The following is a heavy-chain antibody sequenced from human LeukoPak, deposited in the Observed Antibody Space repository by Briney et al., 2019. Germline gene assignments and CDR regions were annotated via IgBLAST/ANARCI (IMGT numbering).Heavy chain of an antibody. J-gene: IGHJ4*02. V-gene: IGHV3-48*03. Sequence: GGSLRLSCAASGFTFSSYEMNWVRQAPGKGLEWVSYISSSGSTIYYADSVKGRFTISRDNAKNSLYLQMNSLRADDTAVYYCAREDYGDYLWGQGTLVTVSS. CDR1: GFTFSSYE. CDR2: ISSSGSTI. D-gene: IGHD4-17*01. CDR3: AREDYGDYL.